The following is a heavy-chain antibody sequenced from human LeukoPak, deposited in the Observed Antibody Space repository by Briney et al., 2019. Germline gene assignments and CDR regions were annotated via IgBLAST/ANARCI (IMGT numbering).Heavy chain of an antibody. D-gene: IGHD3-22*01. CDR1: GFTFSSYS. Sequence: GGSLRLSCAASGFTFSSYSMNWVRQAPGKGLEWVSSISSSSSYIYYADSVKGRFTISRDNAKNSLYLQMNSLRAEDTAVYYCARDLNYYDCSGYYSAFDYWGQGTLVTVSS. CDR2: ISSSSSYI. CDR3: ARDLNYYDCSGYYSAFDY. J-gene: IGHJ4*02. V-gene: IGHV3-21*01.